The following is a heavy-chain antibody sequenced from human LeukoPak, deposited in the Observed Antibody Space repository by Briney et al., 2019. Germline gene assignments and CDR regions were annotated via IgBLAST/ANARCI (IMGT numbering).Heavy chain of an antibody. J-gene: IGHJ4*02. CDR2: ISSSGSTI. V-gene: IGHV3-11*01. D-gene: IGHD6-6*01. Sequence: PGRSLRLSCAASGFTFSAYYMSWVSQAPGEGLEWVSYISSSGSTIYYADTVKGRFTISRANAKSSLNLPMNSLRAEATAVLYCARDWCGRSIAAIFDYWGQGTLVTVSS. CDR3: ARDWCGRSIAAIFDY. CDR1: GFTFSAYY.